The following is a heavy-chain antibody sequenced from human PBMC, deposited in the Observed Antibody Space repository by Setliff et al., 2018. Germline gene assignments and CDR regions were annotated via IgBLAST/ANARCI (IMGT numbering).Heavy chain of an antibody. Sequence: SETLSLTCTVSGGSISSGGYYWSWIRQHPGKGLEWIGYIYYSGSTSYYNPSLKSRVTISVDTSKNQFSLKLSSVTAADTAVYYCARMTGFSYMDVWGKGTPVTVS. CDR2: IYYSGSTS. CDR3: ARMTGFSYMDV. J-gene: IGHJ6*03. CDR1: GGSISSGGYY. V-gene: IGHV4-31*03. D-gene: IGHD3-3*01.